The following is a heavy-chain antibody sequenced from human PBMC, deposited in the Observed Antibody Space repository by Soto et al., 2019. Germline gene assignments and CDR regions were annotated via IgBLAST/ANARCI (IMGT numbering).Heavy chain of an antibody. V-gene: IGHV3-30*18. CDR1: GFTFSSYG. J-gene: IGHJ4*02. D-gene: IGHD3-22*01. Sequence: GGSLRLSCAASGFTFSSYGMHWVRQAPGKGLEWVAVISYDGSNKYYADSVKGRFTISRDNSKNTLYLQMNSLRAGDTAVYYCAKDLNYYDSSGYYGGVFDYWGQGTLVTVSS. CDR3: AKDLNYYDSSGYYGGVFDY. CDR2: ISYDGSNK.